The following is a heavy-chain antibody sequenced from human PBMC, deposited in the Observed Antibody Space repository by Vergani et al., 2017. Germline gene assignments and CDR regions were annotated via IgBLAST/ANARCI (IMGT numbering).Heavy chain of an antibody. CDR2: IWYDGSNK. Sequence: QVQLVESGGGVVQPGRSLRLSCAASGFTFSSYGMHWVRQAPGKGLEWVAVIWYDGSNKYYADSVKGRFTISRDNSKNTLYLQMNSLRAEDTAVYYWAKDSYIVATISVDFDYWGQGSLVTVAS. V-gene: IGHV3-33*06. J-gene: IGHJ4*02. D-gene: IGHD5-12*01. CDR3: AKDSYIVATISVDFDY. CDR1: GFTFSSYG.